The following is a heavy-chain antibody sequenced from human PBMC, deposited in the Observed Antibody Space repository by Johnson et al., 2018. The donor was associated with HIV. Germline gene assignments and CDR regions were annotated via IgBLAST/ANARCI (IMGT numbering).Heavy chain of an antibody. CDR1: GFTFTGYA. Sequence: VASGGGVVQPGASLSPSCEVSGFTFTGYAMHWVRQAPGKGLEWVAFIRYVGSIEYYVDSVKGRFTISRDNSKNTMFLQMNSLRLEDTAVYYCTRTLGYDSSGYHDALDIWGKGTLVTVSS. V-gene: IGHV3-30*02. D-gene: IGHD3-22*01. J-gene: IGHJ3*02. CDR2: IRYVGSIE. CDR3: TRTLGYDSSGYHDALDI.